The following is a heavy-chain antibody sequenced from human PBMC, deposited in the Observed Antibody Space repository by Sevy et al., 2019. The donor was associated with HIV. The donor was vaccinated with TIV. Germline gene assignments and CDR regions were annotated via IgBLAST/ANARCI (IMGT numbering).Heavy chain of an antibody. CDR3: ARERGEYAMDYYYYYGMDV. V-gene: IGHV1-46*01. CDR1: GYTFTSYY. Sequence: ASVKVSCKASGYTFTSYYMHWVRQAPGQGLAWMGIINPSGGSTSYAQKFQGRVTMTRDTSTSTVYMELSSLRSEDTAVYYCARERGEYAMDYYYYYGMDVWGQGTTVTVSS. J-gene: IGHJ6*02. CDR2: INPSGGST. D-gene: IGHD2-8*01.